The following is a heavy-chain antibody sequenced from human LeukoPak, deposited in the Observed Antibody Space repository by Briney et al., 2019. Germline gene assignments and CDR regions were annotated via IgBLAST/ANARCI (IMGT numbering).Heavy chain of an antibody. CDR1: GGSISSYY. CDR2: IYYSGST. J-gene: IGHJ6*02. Sequence: SETLSLTCTVSGGSISSYYWSWIRQPPGKGLEWSGYIYYSGSTNYNPSLKSRVTISVDTSKNQFSLKLSSVTAAGTAVYYCARVKPGGSGYYDSSGYYSDYYYYGMDVWGQGTTVTVSS. D-gene: IGHD3-22*01. CDR3: ARVKPGGSGYYDSSGYYSDYYYYGMDV. V-gene: IGHV4-59*01.